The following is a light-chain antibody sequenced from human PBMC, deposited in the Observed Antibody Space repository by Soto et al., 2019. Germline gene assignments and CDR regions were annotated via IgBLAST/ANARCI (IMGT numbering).Light chain of an antibody. CDR3: SSYTSSSTPYV. CDR1: NSDIGGYNY. V-gene: IGLV2-14*01. J-gene: IGLJ1*01. Sequence: QSALTQPASVSGSPGQSITISCTGTNSDIGGYNYVSWYQQHPGKVPKLIIYDVSNRPSGVSNRFSGPKSGYTASLTISGLRAEDEADYYCSSYTSSSTPYVFGTGTKVTVL. CDR2: DVS.